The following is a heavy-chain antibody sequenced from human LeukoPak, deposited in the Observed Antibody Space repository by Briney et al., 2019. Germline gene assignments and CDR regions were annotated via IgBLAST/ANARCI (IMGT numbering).Heavy chain of an antibody. D-gene: IGHD3-9*01. Sequence: PGGSLRLSCAASGFTFSSYGMHWVRQAPGKGLEWVAVIWYDGSNKYYADSVKGRFTISRDNSKNTLYLQMNSLRAEDTAVYYCARDQLGQRYFDWYHAFDIWGQGTMVTVSS. J-gene: IGHJ3*02. CDR3: ARDQLGQRYFDWYHAFDI. V-gene: IGHV3-33*01. CDR2: IWYDGSNK. CDR1: GFTFSSYG.